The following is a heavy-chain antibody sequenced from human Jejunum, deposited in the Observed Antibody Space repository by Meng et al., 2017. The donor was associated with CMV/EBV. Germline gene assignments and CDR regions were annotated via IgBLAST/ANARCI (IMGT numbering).Heavy chain of an antibody. Sequence: TCTFSGGSISSFYWTWIRQPPGKGLAWIGYIFYSGSTNYSPSLKSRVTISVDTSKNQFSLNLSSVTAADTAVYYCARASGWYFFDYWGQGTLVTVSS. D-gene: IGHD6-19*01. J-gene: IGHJ4*02. CDR2: IFYSGST. V-gene: IGHV4-59*01. CDR3: ARASGWYFFDY. CDR1: GGSISSFY.